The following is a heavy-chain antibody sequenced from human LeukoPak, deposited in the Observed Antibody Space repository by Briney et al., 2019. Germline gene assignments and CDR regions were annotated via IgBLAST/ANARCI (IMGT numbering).Heavy chain of an antibody. D-gene: IGHD5-18*01. Sequence: GGSLRLSCAASGFTFNNYAMSWVRQAPGKGLEWVSAISGSGGSTFYADSVKGRFTISRDNSKNTLYLQMNSLRAEDTAVYYCAKDRQYSYGYPVYFEYWGQGTLVTVPS. CDR3: AKDRQYSYGYPVYFEY. V-gene: IGHV3-23*01. CDR1: GFTFNNYA. J-gene: IGHJ4*02. CDR2: ISGSGGST.